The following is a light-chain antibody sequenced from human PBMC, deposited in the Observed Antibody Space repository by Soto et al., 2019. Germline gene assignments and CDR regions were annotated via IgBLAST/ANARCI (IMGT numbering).Light chain of an antibody. J-gene: IGKJ1*01. V-gene: IGKV3-15*01. CDR3: QQYNSWPGT. CDR1: QSVAGN. Sequence: EIVMTQSPATLSVSPGERATLSCRASQSVAGNLAWYQHKPGQAPRLLIYGASTGATGIPARFCGSGSGTEFTLTISSLQSGDFAVYYCQQYNSWPGTFGQGTKVEIK. CDR2: GAS.